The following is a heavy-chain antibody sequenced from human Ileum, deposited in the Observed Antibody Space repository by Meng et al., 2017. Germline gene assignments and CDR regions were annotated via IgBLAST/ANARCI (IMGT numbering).Heavy chain of an antibody. CDR2: ISSSGSTR. CDR3: ARINYVEDS. CDR1: GFTFSGYY. Sequence: QVQLVESGGGLVKPGGSLRLSCSASGFTFSGYYMSWIRQAPGKGLEWVSYISSSGSTRYYADSVEGRFTVSRDNAKNTLYLQMNSLRVEDTGIYYCARINYVEDSWGQGTLVTVSS. D-gene: IGHD3-16*01. V-gene: IGHV3-11*04. J-gene: IGHJ4*02.